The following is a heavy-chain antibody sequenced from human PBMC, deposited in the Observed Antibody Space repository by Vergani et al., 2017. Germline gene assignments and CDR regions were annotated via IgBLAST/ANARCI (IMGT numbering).Heavy chain of an antibody. CDR3: AKGPRAHYYDSNGYIDY. Sequence: EVQLLESGGGLVQPGGSLRLSCAASGFTFSSYAMSWVRQAPGKGLEWVSGISWNSGSIAYADSVKGRFTISRANAKNSLYLQMNSLRAEDTALYYCAKGPRAHYYDSNGYIDYWGQGTLVTVSS. D-gene: IGHD3-22*01. CDR1: GFTFSSYA. V-gene: IGHV3-9*01. CDR2: ISWNSGSI. J-gene: IGHJ4*02.